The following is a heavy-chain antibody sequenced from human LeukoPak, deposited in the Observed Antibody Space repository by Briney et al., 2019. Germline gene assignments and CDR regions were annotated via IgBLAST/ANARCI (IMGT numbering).Heavy chain of an antibody. CDR2: INHSGST. V-gene: IGHV4-34*01. CDR1: GGSFSGYY. D-gene: IGHD6-19*01. J-gene: IGHJ4*02. Sequence: SETLSLTCAVYGGSFSGYYWSWIRQPPGKGLEWIGEINHSGSTNYNPSLKSRVTISVDTSKNQFSLKLSSVAAADTAVYYCARGGIAVAGIDYWGQGTLVTVSS. CDR3: ARGGIAVAGIDY.